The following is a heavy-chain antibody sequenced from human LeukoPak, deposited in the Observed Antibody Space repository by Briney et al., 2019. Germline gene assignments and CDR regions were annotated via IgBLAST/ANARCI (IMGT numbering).Heavy chain of an antibody. D-gene: IGHD3-22*01. CDR2: ISSSGSTI. CDR3: ASISGSDAFDI. V-gene: IGHV3-48*03. CDR1: GFTFSSYQ. J-gene: IGHJ3*02. Sequence: GGSLRLSCAASGFTFSSYQMIWVRQAPGKGLEWVSYISSSGSTIYYADSVKGRFTISRDNAKNSLYLQMNSLRAEDTAVYYCASISGSDAFDIWGQGTMVTVSS.